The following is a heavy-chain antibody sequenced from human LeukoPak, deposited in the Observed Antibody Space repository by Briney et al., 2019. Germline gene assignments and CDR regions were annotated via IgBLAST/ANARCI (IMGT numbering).Heavy chain of an antibody. CDR3: ARRRKLYDAFDI. Sequence: ASVKVSCKASGYTFTSYYTHWVRQAPGQGLEWMGIINPSGGSTSYAQKFQGRVTMTRDTSTSTVYMELSSLRSEDTAVYYCARRRKLYDAFDIWGQGTMVTVSS. J-gene: IGHJ3*02. V-gene: IGHV1-46*01. CDR1: GYTFTSYY. CDR2: INPSGGST.